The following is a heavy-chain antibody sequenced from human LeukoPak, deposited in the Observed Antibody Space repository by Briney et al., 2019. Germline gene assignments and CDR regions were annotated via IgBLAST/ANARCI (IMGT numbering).Heavy chain of an antibody. V-gene: IGHV4-34*01. CDR2: IRNSGTT. D-gene: IGHD3-10*01. CDR3: ARRYYYNLGSFPFDF. J-gene: IGHJ4*02. CDR1: GGPFSGYF. Sequence: TSETLSLTCAVSGGPFSGYFWSWIRQSSGKGLEWIGEIRNSGTTNYNPSLNSRVTISEDTSKNQFYLNLSSVTAADTAVYYCARRYYYNLGSFPFDFWSQGTLVTVSS.